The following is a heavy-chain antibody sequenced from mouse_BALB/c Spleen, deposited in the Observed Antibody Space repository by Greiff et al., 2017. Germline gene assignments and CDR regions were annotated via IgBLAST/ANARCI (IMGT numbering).Heavy chain of an antibody. J-gene: IGHJ4*01. CDR1: GFNIKDYY. D-gene: IGHD2-12*01. V-gene: IGHV14-4*02. CDR3: NAFTTTYYYAMDY. CDR2: IDPENGDT. Sequence: EVKLMESGAELVRSGASVKLSCTASGFNIKDYYMHWVKQRPEQGLEWIGWIDPENGDTEYAPKFQGKATMTADTSSNTAYLQLSSLTSEDTAVYYCNAFTTTYYYAMDYWGQGTSVTVSS.